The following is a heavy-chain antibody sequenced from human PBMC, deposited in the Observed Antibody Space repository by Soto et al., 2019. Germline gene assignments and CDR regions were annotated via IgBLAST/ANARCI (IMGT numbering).Heavy chain of an antibody. CDR3: ARILMNYYRLDY. CDR2: IYYSGSN. D-gene: IGHD3-10*01. V-gene: IGHV4-30-4*01. J-gene: IGHJ4*02. CDR1: GASLNRGDYY. Sequence: SETLSLTCTVSGASLNRGDYYWRWIRQPPRKGLEWIGHIYYSGSNYYNPSLKSRAGISVDSSKSHVSLKLTSVTAAFTAVYFCARILMNYYRLDYWGQGALVTVSS.